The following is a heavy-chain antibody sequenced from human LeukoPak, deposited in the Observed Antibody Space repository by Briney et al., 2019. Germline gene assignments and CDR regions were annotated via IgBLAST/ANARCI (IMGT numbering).Heavy chain of an antibody. Sequence: SVKVSCKVSGYALTELSMHWVRQAPGKGLEWMGGFDPEDGETIYAQKFQGRVTMTEDTSTDTAYMELSSLRSEDTAVYYCATKLLMTTVTTGDYWGQGTLVTVSS. V-gene: IGHV1-24*01. J-gene: IGHJ4*02. CDR1: GYALTELS. D-gene: IGHD4-17*01. CDR2: FDPEDGET. CDR3: ATKLLMTTVTTGDY.